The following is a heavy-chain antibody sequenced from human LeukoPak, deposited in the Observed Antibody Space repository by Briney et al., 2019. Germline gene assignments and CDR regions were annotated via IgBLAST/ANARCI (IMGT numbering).Heavy chain of an antibody. D-gene: IGHD2-21*02. CDR2: IDQDGSSE. J-gene: IGHJ4*02. Sequence: GGSLRLSCAASGFTFSDYWMNWVRQAPGKGLWWVANIDQDGSSEYYVGSVQGRFTISRDNAKNSLYLQMNSLRAEDTAVYYCARGDWAPFDYWGQGSLLTVSS. CDR1: GFTFSDYW. V-gene: IGHV3-7*01. CDR3: ARGDWAPFDY.